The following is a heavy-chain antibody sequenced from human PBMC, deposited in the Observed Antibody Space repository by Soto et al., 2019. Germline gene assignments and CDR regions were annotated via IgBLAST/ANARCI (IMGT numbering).Heavy chain of an antibody. V-gene: IGHV6-1*01. D-gene: IGHD3-10*01. CDR1: GDSVSSDNAA. J-gene: IGHJ6*02. Sequence: SQTLSLTCVISGDSVSSDNAAWNWIRQSPSRGLEWLGRTYYRSKWYNDYAVSVKSRIDINPDTSKNQFSLQLNSVSPEDTAMYYCARESYGSGSYDGMDVWGQGTTFTVCS. CDR2: TYYRSKWYN. CDR3: ARESYGSGSYDGMDV.